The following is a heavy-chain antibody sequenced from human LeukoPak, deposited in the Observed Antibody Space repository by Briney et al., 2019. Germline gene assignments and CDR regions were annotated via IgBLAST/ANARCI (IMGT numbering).Heavy chain of an antibody. CDR1: GFTFSSYS. Sequence: GGSLRLSCAASGFTFSSYSMNWVRQAPGKGLEWVSSISSSSSYIYYADSVKGRFTISRDNAKNSLYLQMSSLRAEDTAVYYCAREINDYIWGSYRTNYFDYWGQGTLVTVSS. D-gene: IGHD3-16*02. CDR2: ISSSSSYI. J-gene: IGHJ4*02. CDR3: AREINDYIWGSYRTNYFDY. V-gene: IGHV3-21*01.